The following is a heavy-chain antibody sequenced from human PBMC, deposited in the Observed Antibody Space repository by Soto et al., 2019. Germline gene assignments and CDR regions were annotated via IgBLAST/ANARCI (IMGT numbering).Heavy chain of an antibody. CDR2: GHHSGGT. J-gene: IGHJ1*01. V-gene: IGHV4-4*02. D-gene: IGHD2-15*01. CDR1: GASVSTSDW. CDR3: ARKVVVVVAARSLESFQH. Sequence: QVRLQESGPGLVKPSGTLSLTCAVSGASVSTSDWWSWVRQPPGKGLEWIGEGHHSGGTNYNPSLKSRVTISVDTSNNQFSLRLTSVTAADTAVYYCARKVVVVVAARSLESFQHWGQGTLVTVSS.